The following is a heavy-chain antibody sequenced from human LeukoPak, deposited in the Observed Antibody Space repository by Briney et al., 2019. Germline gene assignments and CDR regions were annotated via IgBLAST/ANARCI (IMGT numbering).Heavy chain of an antibody. J-gene: IGHJ5*02. CDR3: TRWARYCSSGSCYSWFDP. D-gene: IGHD2-15*01. V-gene: IGHV3-7*01. CDR1: GFTFSSYW. CDR2: MKIEGSEE. Sequence: PGGSLRLSCVASGFTFSSYWMSWVRQAPGKGLEWVAKMKIEGSEEYYVDSVKGRFTISRDNAKNSLYLQMNSLRVDDTAVYYCTRWARYCSSGSCYSWFDPWGQGTLVTVSS.